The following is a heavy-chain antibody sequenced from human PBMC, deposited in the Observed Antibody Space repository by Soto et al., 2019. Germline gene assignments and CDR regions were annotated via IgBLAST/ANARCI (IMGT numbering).Heavy chain of an antibody. D-gene: IGHD1-26*01. V-gene: IGHV3-30-3*01. Sequence: QVQLVESGGGVVQPGRSLRLSCAASGFTCTSYALHWVRQAPGKGLEWVAVISYDGSNKYYADYVKGRLTISRDNSKNTLYLLMNSLRAEDTAVYYCAREVGSGSYRGPFDIWGQGTMVTVSS. J-gene: IGHJ3*02. CDR3: AREVGSGSYRGPFDI. CDR2: ISYDGSNK. CDR1: GFTCTSYA.